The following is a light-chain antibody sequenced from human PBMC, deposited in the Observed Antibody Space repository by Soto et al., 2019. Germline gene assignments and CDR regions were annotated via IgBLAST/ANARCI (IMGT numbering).Light chain of an antibody. J-gene: IGLJ1*01. CDR1: SSDVGGYNY. CDR3: CSYAGSYTFV. Sequence: QSALTQPRSVYGSPGQSVTISCTGTSSDVGGYNYVSWYQQHPGKAPKLMIYDVSKRPSGVPDRFSGSKSGNTASLTISGLQAEDEADDYCCSYAGSYTFVFGTGTKVTV. V-gene: IGLV2-11*01. CDR2: DVS.